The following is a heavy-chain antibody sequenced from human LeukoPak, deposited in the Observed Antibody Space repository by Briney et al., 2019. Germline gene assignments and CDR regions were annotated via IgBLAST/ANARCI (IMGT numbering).Heavy chain of an antibody. D-gene: IGHD1-26*01. Sequence: ASVKVSCKASGYTFTSYGISWVRQAPGQGLEWMGWISAYNGNTNYAQKLQGRVTMTTDTSTSTAYMELRSLRSEDTAVYYCARGDGGSYYVYYYYGMDVWGQGTTVTVSS. CDR1: GYTFTSYG. CDR2: ISAYNGNT. J-gene: IGHJ6*02. CDR3: ARGDGGSYYVYYYYGMDV. V-gene: IGHV1-18*01.